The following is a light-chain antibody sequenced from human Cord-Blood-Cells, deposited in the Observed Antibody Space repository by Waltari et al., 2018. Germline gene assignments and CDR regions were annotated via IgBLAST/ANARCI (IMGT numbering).Light chain of an antibody. Sequence: QSALTQPAPVSGSPGQSITISCTGTSSDVGGYNYVSWYQQHPGKPPKLMIYDVSKRPSGVSNRFSGSKSGNTASLTISGLQAEDEADYYCSSYTSSSTVVFGGGTKLTVL. CDR2: DVS. V-gene: IGLV2-14*01. J-gene: IGLJ2*01. CDR1: SSDVGGYNY. CDR3: SSYTSSSTVV.